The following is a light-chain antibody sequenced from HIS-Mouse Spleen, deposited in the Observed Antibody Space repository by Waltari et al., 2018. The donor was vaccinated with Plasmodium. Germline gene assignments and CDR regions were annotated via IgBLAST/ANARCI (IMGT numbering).Light chain of an antibody. CDR2: AAS. V-gene: IGKV1-39*01. CDR1: QSISSN. CDR3: QQSYSTPPT. J-gene: IGKJ4*01. Sequence: DIQMTQSPSSLSASVGDRVTITCRASQSISSNLNWYQQKPGKAPKLLIYAASRLQSGGPSRCSGSGSGTDFTLTISRLQPEDFATYYCQQSYSTPPTFGGGTKVEIK.